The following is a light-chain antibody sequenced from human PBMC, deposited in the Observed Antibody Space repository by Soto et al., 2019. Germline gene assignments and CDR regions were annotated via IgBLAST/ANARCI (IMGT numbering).Light chain of an antibody. Sequence: QAVVTQPASVSGSPGQSITISCTGTSSDIGGYNYVSWYQQHPDKAPKLMIYDVSNRPSGVSNRFSGSKSGNTASLTISGLQTEDEADYYCTSYSNINTHVIFGGGTKLTVL. J-gene: IGLJ2*01. CDR2: DVS. CDR3: TSYSNINTHVI. CDR1: SSDIGGYNY. V-gene: IGLV2-14*03.